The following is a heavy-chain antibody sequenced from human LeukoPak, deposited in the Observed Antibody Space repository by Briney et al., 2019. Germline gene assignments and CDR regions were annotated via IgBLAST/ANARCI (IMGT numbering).Heavy chain of an antibody. CDR2: MNPNSGDS. CDR3: ARSSPSGRNFDY. V-gene: IGHV1-8*01. CDR1: GYTFTNSD. D-gene: IGHD3-10*01. J-gene: IGHJ4*02. Sequence: ASVKVSCKASGYTFTNSDINWVRQATGQGLEWMGWMNPNSGDSGNIQKFQGRATMTRDTSINTAYMELSSLRNEDKAVYYCARSSPSGRNFDYWGQGTLVTVSS.